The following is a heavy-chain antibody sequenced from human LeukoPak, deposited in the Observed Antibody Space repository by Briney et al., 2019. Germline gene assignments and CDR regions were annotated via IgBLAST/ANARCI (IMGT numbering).Heavy chain of an antibody. CDR3: ARVGRYYYDSSEENYFDY. D-gene: IGHD3-22*01. J-gene: IGHJ4*02. CDR2: INTNTGNP. Sequence: GASVKVSCKASGYTFTSYGISWVRQAPGQGLEWMGWINTNTGNPTYAQGFTGRFVFSLDTSVSTAYLQISSLKAEDTAVYYCARVGRYYYDSSEENYFDYWGQGTLVTVSS. V-gene: IGHV7-4-1*02. CDR1: GYTFTSYG.